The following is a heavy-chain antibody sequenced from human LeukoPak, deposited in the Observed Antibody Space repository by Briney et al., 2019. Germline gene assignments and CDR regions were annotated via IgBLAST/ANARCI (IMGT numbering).Heavy chain of an antibody. CDR1: GFTFSSYA. Sequence: GRSLRLSCAASGFTFSSYAMHWVRQAPGGGLDCVAVIWYDGNNKYYADSVKGRVTISRDNSKNTLYLQMNSLRAEDTAVYYCARETSGHHDYWGQGTLVTVSS. J-gene: IGHJ4*02. D-gene: IGHD3-10*01. CDR2: IWYDGNNK. V-gene: IGHV3-33*01. CDR3: ARETSGHHDY.